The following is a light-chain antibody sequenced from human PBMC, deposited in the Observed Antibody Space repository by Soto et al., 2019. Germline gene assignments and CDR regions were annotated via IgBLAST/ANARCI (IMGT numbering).Light chain of an antibody. CDR3: QSYDDLIQV. CDR2: EDK. CDR1: SGNIATNF. Sequence: NFMLTQPHSVSESPGKTVTISCTRSSGNIATNFVQWFQQRPCCSPITVIYEDKQRPSEVPDRFSGSIDTSSNSASLTISGLQTYDEAYYYCQSYDDLIQVFGGGTKLTVL. V-gene: IGLV6-57*01. J-gene: IGLJ3*02.